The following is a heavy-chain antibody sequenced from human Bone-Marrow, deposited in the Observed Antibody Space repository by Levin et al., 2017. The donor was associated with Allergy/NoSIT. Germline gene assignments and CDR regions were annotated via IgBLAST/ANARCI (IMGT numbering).Heavy chain of an antibody. J-gene: IGHJ4*02. V-gene: IGHV4-31*03. CDR2: IYYSGNT. D-gene: IGHD5-12*01. CDR3: ARFSGYDFDY. CDR1: GGSISGGGYY. Sequence: SCTVSGGSISGGGYYWSWIRQHPGKGLEWIGYIYYSGNTYYNPSLKSRVIISVVTSKNQLSLKLTSVTVADTAVYYCARFSGYDFDYWGQGTLVTVSS.